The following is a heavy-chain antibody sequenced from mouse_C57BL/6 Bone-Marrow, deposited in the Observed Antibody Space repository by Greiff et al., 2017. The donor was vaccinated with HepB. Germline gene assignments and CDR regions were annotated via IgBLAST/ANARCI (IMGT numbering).Heavy chain of an antibody. CDR1: GYTFTSYG. Sequence: QVQLQQSGAELARPGASVKLSCKASGYTFTSYGISWVKQRTGQGLEWIGEIYPRSGNTYYNEKFKGKATLTADKSSSTAYMELRSLTSEDSAGYFCARERGYGPFAYWGQGTLVTVSA. V-gene: IGHV1-81*01. J-gene: IGHJ3*01. CDR3: ARERGYGPFAY. D-gene: IGHD2-2*01. CDR2: IYPRSGNT.